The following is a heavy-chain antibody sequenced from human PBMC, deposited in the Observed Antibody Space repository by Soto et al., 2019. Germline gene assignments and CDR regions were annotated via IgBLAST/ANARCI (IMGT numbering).Heavy chain of an antibody. CDR3: ASRITVTYYFDF. CDR1: GGSVSGYY. J-gene: IGHJ4*02. V-gene: IGHV4-34*01. CDR2: INESGSS. D-gene: IGHD4-17*01. Sequence: QVQLKQWGAGLLKPSETLSLTCAVYGGSVSGYYWSWIRQPPGKGLEWIGDINESGSSNYNPSLKSRVTISVDTSKNQFSLKLSSVTAADTAVYYCASRITVTYYFDFWGQGTPVTVSS.